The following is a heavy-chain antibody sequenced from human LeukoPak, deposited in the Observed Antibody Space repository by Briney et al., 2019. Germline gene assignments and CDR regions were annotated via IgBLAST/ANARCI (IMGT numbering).Heavy chain of an antibody. CDR2: IRSEAYGGTP. CDR3: TRDLGARDGYNTDYFDY. D-gene: IGHD5-24*01. J-gene: IGHJ4*02. V-gene: IGHV3-49*04. CDR1: GFTFGDYA. Sequence: PGGSLRLSCTASGFTFGDYAMTWVRQAPGKGLEWVGFIRSEAYGGTPEYAASVKGRFTISRDDSKSIAYLQMNSLKTEDTAVYYCTRDLGARDGYNTDYFDYWGQGTLVTVSS.